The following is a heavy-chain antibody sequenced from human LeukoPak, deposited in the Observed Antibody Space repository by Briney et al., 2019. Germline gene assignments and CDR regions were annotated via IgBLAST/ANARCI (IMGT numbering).Heavy chain of an antibody. D-gene: IGHD3-10*01. V-gene: IGHV3-74*03. CDR3: VRDNYGVDY. J-gene: IGHJ4*02. CDR2: IFRDGSST. Sequence: GGSLRLSCAASGFTFSRYWMQWVRHAPGKGLVWVSHIFRDGSSTTYADSVKGRFTTPRDNAKNTLYLQMNSLRAEDTAVYYCVRDNYGVDYWGQGTLVTVSS. CDR1: GFTFSRYW.